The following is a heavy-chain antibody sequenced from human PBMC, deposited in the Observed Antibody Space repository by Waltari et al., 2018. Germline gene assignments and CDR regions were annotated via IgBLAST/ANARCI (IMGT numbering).Heavy chain of an antibody. D-gene: IGHD1-1*01. J-gene: IGHJ6*02. CDR2: ISSDASDT. Sequence: EEQLVESGGGLVKPGDSLNLSCQASGFPFSSTWRNWVRKAPGKGPLWVSRISSDASDTTYADSVKGRFTISRDNAKNTLYLQMNRLRAEDTAVYFCARVSRRTYRSPVPGRHYYFGMDVWGQGTTVTVSS. CDR1: GFPFSSTW. CDR3: ARVSRRTYRSPVPGRHYYFGMDV. V-gene: IGHV3-74*03.